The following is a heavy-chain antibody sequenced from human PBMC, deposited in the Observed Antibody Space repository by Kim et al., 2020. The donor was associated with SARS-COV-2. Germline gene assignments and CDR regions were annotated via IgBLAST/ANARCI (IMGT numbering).Heavy chain of an antibody. V-gene: IGHV3-21*01. CDR1: GFTFSSYS. D-gene: IGHD3-10*01. J-gene: IGHJ3*02. CDR3: ARATIVYTYYYGSPAFEI. CDR2: ISSSSSNI. Sequence: GGSLRLSCAASGFTFSSYSMNWVRQAPGKGLEWVSSISSSSSNIYYADSVKGRFTISRDNAKNSLYLQMNSLRAEDTAVYYCARATIVYTYYYGSPAFEIWGQGTTVTVSS.